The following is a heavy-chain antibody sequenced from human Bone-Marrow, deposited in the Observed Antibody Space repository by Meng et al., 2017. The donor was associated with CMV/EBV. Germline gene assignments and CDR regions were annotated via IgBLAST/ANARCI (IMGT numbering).Heavy chain of an antibody. V-gene: IGHV1-69*10. CDR3: ARCAVSLTQYYYYGMDV. CDR1: GGTFSSYA. CDR2: IIPILGIA. D-gene: IGHD4-23*01. J-gene: IGHJ6*02. Sequence: SVKVSCKASGGTFSSYAISWVRQAPGQGLEWMGGIIPILGIANYVQKFQGRVTITADKSTSTAYMELSSLRSEDTAAYYCARCAVSLTQYYYYGMDVWGQGTTVTVYS.